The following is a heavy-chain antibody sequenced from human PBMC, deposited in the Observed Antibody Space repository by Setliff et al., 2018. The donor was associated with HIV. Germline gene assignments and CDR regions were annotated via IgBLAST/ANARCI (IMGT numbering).Heavy chain of an antibody. D-gene: IGHD3-22*01. CDR1: GGTVSSYA. V-gene: IGHV1-69*05. CDR2: ISPISGTV. Sequence: ASVKVSCKASGGTVSSYAISWVRQAPGQGLEWMGGISPISGTVKYAQKFWCRVTITTHESTSTAYMELSRLRSDDTAVYYCARDYYDSSGYIFFPGLPDYWGQGTLVTVSS. J-gene: IGHJ4*02. CDR3: ARDYYDSSGYIFFPGLPDY.